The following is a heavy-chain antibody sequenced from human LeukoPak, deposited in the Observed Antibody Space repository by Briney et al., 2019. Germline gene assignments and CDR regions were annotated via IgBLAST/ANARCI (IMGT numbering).Heavy chain of an antibody. CDR1: GFTFSSYA. CDR2: ISYDGSNK. V-gene: IGHV3-30*04. D-gene: IGHD6-13*01. Sequence: PGGSLRLSCAASGFTFSSYAMHWVRQAPGKGLEWVAVISYDGSNKYYADSVKGRFTISRDNSKNTLYLQMNSLRAEDTAVYYCARLGYSRQLQRDYYMDVWGKGTTVTVSS. CDR3: ARLGYSRQLQRDYYMDV. J-gene: IGHJ6*03.